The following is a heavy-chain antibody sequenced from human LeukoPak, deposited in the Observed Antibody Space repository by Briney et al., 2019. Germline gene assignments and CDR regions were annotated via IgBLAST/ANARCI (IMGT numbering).Heavy chain of an antibody. CDR3: GKDPDSSGYFENWFDP. CDR1: GFTFSSYA. D-gene: IGHD3-22*01. V-gene: IGHV3-23*01. J-gene: IGHJ5*02. Sequence: GGSLTLSCVASGFTFSSYAMSWLRQAPGKGLDWVSAISGSGSITYDADAVKGLSIISRDNSKNTLYLQMNGMRADDTVVYCGGKDPDSSGYFENWFDPWGQGTLVTVSS. CDR2: ISGSGSIT.